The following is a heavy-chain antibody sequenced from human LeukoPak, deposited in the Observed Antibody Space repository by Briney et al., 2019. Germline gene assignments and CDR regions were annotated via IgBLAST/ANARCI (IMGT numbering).Heavy chain of an antibody. CDR3: GRPLQRGSWTQRALDY. V-gene: IGHV1-8*01. Sequence: ASAKVSCKASGYTFTSYDISWVRQATGQGLEWMGWMNPNSGNAGYAQRFQGRVTMTRNSSISTAYMELTSLRSEDTAVYYCGRPLQRGSWTQRALDYWGQGTLVTVSS. D-gene: IGHD3-10*01. CDR1: GYTFTSYD. J-gene: IGHJ4*02. CDR2: MNPNSGNA.